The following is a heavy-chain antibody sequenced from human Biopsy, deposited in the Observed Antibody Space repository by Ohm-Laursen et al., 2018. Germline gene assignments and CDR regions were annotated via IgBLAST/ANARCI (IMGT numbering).Heavy chain of an antibody. Sequence: SETLSLTCTVSGDSIARYYWTWIRQSPGKGLEWIAYIYYSGRPNYNPSLKGRVVISVDRSSNQFFLKLTSATAAATAIYYCARVDRYNFDHYIMDAWGRGTTVTVSS. D-gene: IGHD1-20*01. CDR2: IYYSGRP. CDR1: GDSIARYY. V-gene: IGHV4-59*01. J-gene: IGHJ6*02. CDR3: ARVDRYNFDHYIMDA.